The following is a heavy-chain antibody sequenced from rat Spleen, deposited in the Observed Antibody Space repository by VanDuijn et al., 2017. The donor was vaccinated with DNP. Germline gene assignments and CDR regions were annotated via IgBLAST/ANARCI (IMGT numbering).Heavy chain of an antibody. CDR2: MWSDGNT. Sequence: QVQLKESGPGLVQPSQTLSLTCTVSGFSLTSSHIHWVRQPPGKGLEWMGLMWSDGNTSYNSALESRLSISRDTSKSQVLLKMNGLQTEDTAMYFCARSNYYSGVAVFDYWGQGVMVTVSS. D-gene: IGHD1-1*01. J-gene: IGHJ2*01. CDR1: GFSLTSSH. V-gene: IGHV2-32*01. CDR3: ARSNYYSGVAVFDY.